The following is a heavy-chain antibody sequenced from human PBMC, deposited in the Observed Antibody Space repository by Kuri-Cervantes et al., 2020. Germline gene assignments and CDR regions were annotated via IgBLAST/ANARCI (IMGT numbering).Heavy chain of an antibody. CDR1: GYTFTSYY. J-gene: IGHJ6*03. CDR2: INPSGGST. V-gene: IGHV1-46*01. D-gene: IGHD6-19*01. Sequence: ASVKVSCKASGYTFTSYYMHWVRQAPGQGLEWMGIINPSGGSTSYAQKFQGRVTMTRDTSTSTVYMELSSLRSEDTAVYCCARDPGSGWYYYYYYYMDVWGKGTTVTVSS. CDR3: ARDPGSGWYYYYYYYMDV.